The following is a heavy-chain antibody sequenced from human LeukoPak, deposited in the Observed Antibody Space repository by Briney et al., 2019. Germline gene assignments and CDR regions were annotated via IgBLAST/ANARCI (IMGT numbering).Heavy chain of an antibody. CDR1: GYTFTIYG. CDR3: ARDLGDVDY. CDR2: IIPILGIA. D-gene: IGHD4-17*01. Sequence: SVKVSCKASGYTFTIYGIRWVRQAPGQGLEWMGRIIPILGIANYAQKFQGRVTITADKSTSTAYMELSSLRSEDTAVYYCARDLGDVDYWGQGTLVTVSS. V-gene: IGHV1-69*04. J-gene: IGHJ4*02.